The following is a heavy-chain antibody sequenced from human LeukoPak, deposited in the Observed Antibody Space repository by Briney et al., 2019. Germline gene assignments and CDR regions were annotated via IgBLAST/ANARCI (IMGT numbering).Heavy chain of an antibody. V-gene: IGHV1-46*01. Sequence: GASVKVSCKASGYTFTSYYMHWVRQAPGQGLEWMGIINPSGGSTSYAQKFQGRVTMTRDTSTSTVYMELSSLRSEDTAVYYCARFLGNIAATAATWSDYWGQGTLVTVSS. D-gene: IGHD6-13*01. CDR1: GYTFTSYY. CDR2: INPSGGST. CDR3: ARFLGNIAATAATWSDY. J-gene: IGHJ4*02.